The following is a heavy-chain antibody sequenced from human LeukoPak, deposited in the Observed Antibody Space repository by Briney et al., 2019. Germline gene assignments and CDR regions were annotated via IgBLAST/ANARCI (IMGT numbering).Heavy chain of an antibody. V-gene: IGHV3-53*01. CDR1: GFTVSNDY. CDR2: IYSAGTT. D-gene: IGHD6-25*01. CDR3: AKEQRGGN. J-gene: IGHJ4*02. Sequence: GGSLRLSCAASGFTVSNDYMSWVRQAPGKGLEWVSIIYSAGTTYYADSVKGRFTISRDNSKNTLYLQMNSLRAEDTAVYYCAKEQRGGNWGQGTLVTVSS.